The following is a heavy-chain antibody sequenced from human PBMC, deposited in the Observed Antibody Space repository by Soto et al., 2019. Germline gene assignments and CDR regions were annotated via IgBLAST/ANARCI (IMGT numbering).Heavy chain of an antibody. Sequence: GGSLRLSCAASGFTFSSYSMNWVRQAPGKGLEWVPSISSSSSYIYYADSVKGRFTISRDNAKNSLYLQMNSLRAEDTAVYYCARDGPGVQAAPYMGASGVYYYYGMDVWGQGTTVTVSS. CDR1: GFTFSSYS. V-gene: IGHV3-21*01. CDR2: ISSSSSYI. D-gene: IGHD2-2*01. J-gene: IGHJ6*02. CDR3: ARDGPGVQAAPYMGASGVYYYYGMDV.